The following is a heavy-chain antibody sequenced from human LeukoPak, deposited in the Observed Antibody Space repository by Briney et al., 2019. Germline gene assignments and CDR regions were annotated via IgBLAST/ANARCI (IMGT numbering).Heavy chain of an antibody. V-gene: IGHV4-59*01. J-gene: IGHJ3*02. D-gene: IGHD6-19*01. Sequence: SETLSLTCTVSGGSISSYYWSWIRQPPGKGLEWIGYIYYSGSTNYNPSLKSRVTISVDTSKNQISLKLSSVTAADTAVYYCARGAYSSGWYGDAFDIWGQGTMVTVSS. CDR1: GGSISSYY. CDR2: IYYSGST. CDR3: ARGAYSSGWYGDAFDI.